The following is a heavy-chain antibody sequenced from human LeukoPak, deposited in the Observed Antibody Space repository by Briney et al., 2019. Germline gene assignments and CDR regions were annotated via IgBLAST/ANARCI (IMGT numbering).Heavy chain of an antibody. D-gene: IGHD6-6*01. CDR3: ASEYSSSSVGFY. CDR1: GFAFSSYE. V-gene: IGHV3-48*01. J-gene: IGHJ4*02. CDR2: IRSTSNTI. Sequence: TGGSLRLSCAASGFAFSSYEMNWVRQAPGKGLEWVSYIRSTSNTIYYADSVKGRFTISRDNAKNSLYLQMNSLRAEDTAVYYCASEYSSSSVGFYWGQGTLVTVSS.